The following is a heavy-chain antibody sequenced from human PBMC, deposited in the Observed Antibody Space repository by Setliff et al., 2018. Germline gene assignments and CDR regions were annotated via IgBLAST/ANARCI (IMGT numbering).Heavy chain of an antibody. J-gene: IGHJ4*03. CDR1: GYTFNTHG. D-gene: IGHD2-15*01. CDR3: ARDGGGYCATTSCFHFDY. CDR2: ISPYNGKT. V-gene: IGHV1-18*01. Sequence: GASVKVSCKSYGYTFNTHGISWVRQAPGQRPEWMGWISPYNGKTRSIERFQGRLTLTIDTSTNTVFMELRNLRPDDTAIYYCARDGGGYCATTSCFHFDYWVPETLLVTVSS.